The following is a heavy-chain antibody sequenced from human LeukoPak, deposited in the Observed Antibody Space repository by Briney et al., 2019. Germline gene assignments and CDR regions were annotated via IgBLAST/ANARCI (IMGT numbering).Heavy chain of an antibody. CDR3: ARDQWYGDYPPYYYDYGMYV. Sequence: GGSLCLSPAASGFTFSSYSMNGVRDAPGGGLVWVSSISSSSSYIYYADSVKGGFPISRDNAKNSLYLQLISLRAEDTAVYYCARDQWYGDYPPYYYDYGMYVWGQGTTVTVSS. D-gene: IGHD4-17*01. V-gene: IGHV3-21*01. J-gene: IGHJ6*02. CDR1: GFTFSSYS. CDR2: ISSSSSYI.